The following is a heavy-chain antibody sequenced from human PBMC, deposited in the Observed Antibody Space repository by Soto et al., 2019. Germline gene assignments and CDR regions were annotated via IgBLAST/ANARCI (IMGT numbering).Heavy chain of an antibody. Sequence: QVQLVQSGPEVKKPGASVKVSCKASGFTFTNYGISWVRQAPGQGLEWMGWISAYKGNTNYAQQFQGRVTMTTDTSTSTAYLELRSLRSDDMAVYFCASRSGQLPYYFDYWGQGTQVTVSS. CDR3: ASRSGQLPYYFDY. D-gene: IGHD6-6*01. CDR1: GFTFTNYG. CDR2: ISAYKGNT. V-gene: IGHV1-18*03. J-gene: IGHJ4*02.